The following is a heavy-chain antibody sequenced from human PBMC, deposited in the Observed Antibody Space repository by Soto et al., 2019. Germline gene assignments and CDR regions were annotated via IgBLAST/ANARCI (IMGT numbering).Heavy chain of an antibody. J-gene: IGHJ6*02. CDR1: GDSVSSDSAA. V-gene: IGHV6-1*01. CDR3: ARVRYCRGGSCYYGMDV. CDR2: AYYRSKWFD. D-gene: IGHD2-15*01. Sequence: PSQTLSLTCALSGDSVSSDSAAWNWIRQSPSRGLEWLGRAYYRSKWFDDYAVSVKSRITLTPDTSKNQLSLQLNSVTPEDTAVYYCARVRYCRGGSCYYGMDVWGQGTTVTVSS.